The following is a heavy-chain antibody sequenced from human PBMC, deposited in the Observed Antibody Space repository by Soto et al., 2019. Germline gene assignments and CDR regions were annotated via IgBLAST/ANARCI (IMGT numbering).Heavy chain of an antibody. CDR3: ARDIADSDILTGYHSNNWCDP. CDR1: GYTFTSYG. CDR2: ISAYNGNT. J-gene: IGHJ5*02. D-gene: IGHD3-9*01. Sequence: GASVKVSCKASGYTFTSYGISWVRQAPGQGLEWMGWISAYNGNTNYAQKLQGRVTMTTDTSTSTAYMERRSLRSDDTAVYYCARDIADSDILTGYHSNNWCDPWGQGTLVTVSS. V-gene: IGHV1-18*01.